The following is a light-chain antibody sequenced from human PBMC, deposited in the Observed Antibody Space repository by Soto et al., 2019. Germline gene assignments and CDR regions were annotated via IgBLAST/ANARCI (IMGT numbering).Light chain of an antibody. Sequence: QSALTQPPSVSGSPGQSVAISCTGTSSDVGNSNGVSWYHQPPGTAPKLMIYDVNNRPSGVPDRFSGSKSGNTASLTISGLQAEDEGDYYCSSYTSNSTYVFGTGTKVTVL. CDR3: SSYTSNSTYV. CDR2: DVN. CDR1: SSDVGNSNG. V-gene: IGLV2-18*02. J-gene: IGLJ1*01.